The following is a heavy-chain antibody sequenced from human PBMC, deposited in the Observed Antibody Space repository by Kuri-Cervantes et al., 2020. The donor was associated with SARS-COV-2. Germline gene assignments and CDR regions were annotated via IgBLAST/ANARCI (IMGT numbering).Heavy chain of an antibody. Sequence: SVKVSCKTSGFNFTTSALQWVRQARGQRLEWIGWIVVIGDYTRYAEKFQERVTITRDLSTSTAYMELNSLRSEDTAVYYCAADIVGLTYAFDIWGQGTMVTVSS. CDR2: IVVIGDYT. J-gene: IGHJ3*02. V-gene: IGHV1-58*01. CDR1: GFNFTTSA. CDR3: AADIVGLTYAFDI. D-gene: IGHD1-26*01.